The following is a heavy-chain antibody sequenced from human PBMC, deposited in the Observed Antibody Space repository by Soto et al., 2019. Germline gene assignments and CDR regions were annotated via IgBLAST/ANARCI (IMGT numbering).Heavy chain of an antibody. V-gene: IGHV1-18*01. CDR2: ISAYNGNT. J-gene: IGHJ4*02. CDR1: DENIISHG. D-gene: IGHD5-12*01. CDR3: ARDLGGYNSIAAY. Sequence: SVKDSYKASDENIISHGSPWIRQAPGQGLEWMGWISAYNGNTNDTQNLQGRITMTTDTSTSTAYMELRSLRSDDTAVYYCARDLGGYNSIAAYWGQGALVTVSS.